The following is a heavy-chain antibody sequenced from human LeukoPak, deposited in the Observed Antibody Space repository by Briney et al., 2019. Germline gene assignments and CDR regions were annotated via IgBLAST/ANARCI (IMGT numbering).Heavy chain of an antibody. V-gene: IGHV4-59*12. D-gene: IGHD6-13*01. J-gene: IGHJ4*02. CDR2: IYYSGST. CDR3: ARGPIAAAGGFDY. CDR1: GGSISSYY. Sequence: PSETLSLTCTVSGGSISSYYWSWIRQPPGKGLEWIGYIYYSGSTNYNPSLKSRVTMSVDTSKNQFSLKLSSVTAADTAVYYCARGPIAAAGGFDYWGQGTLVTVSS.